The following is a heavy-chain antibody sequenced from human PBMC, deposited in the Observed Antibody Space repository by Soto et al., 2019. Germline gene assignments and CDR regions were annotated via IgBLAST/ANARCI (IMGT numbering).Heavy chain of an antibody. CDR3: ARDLSMAAAGTIGMVRPGDY. J-gene: IGHJ4*02. D-gene: IGHD6-13*01. Sequence: QVQLVQSGAEVKKPGSSVKVSCKASGGTFSSYTISWVRQAPGQGLEWMGRIIPILGIANYAQKFQGRVTITADKSTSTASMERSSLRSEEKAVYYCARDLSMAAAGTIGMVRPGDYWGQGTLVTVSS. V-gene: IGHV1-69*08. CDR2: IIPILGIA. CDR1: GGTFSSYT.